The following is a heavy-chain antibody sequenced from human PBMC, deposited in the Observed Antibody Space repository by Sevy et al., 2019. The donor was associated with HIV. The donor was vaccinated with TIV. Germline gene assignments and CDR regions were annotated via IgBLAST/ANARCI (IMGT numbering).Heavy chain of an antibody. CDR3: ARGIFGSGSRLGLGY. CDR2: IKQDGSEK. D-gene: IGHD3-10*01. J-gene: IGHJ4*02. CDR1: GFTFSNNW. Sequence: GGSLRLSCVASGFTFSNNWMTWVRQAPGKGLQWVANIKQDGSEKYFVDSVKGRFTISRDNAKNSLYLQRSSLRVEDTAVYYCARGIFGSGSRLGLGYWGQGTLVTVSS. V-gene: IGHV3-7*01.